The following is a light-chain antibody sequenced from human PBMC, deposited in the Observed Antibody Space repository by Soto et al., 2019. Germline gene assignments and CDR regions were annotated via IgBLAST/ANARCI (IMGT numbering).Light chain of an antibody. V-gene: IGKV1-39*01. J-gene: IGKJ5*01. CDR2: AAS. Sequence: DIQMTQSPSSLSASVGDRVTITCGASQGIRNDLGWYQQKPGKAPKLLIYAASSLQSGVPSRFNASGSGTDFTLSISSLQPEDFSTYYCQQGSTTPITFGLGTRLEIK. CDR3: QQGSTTPIT. CDR1: QGIRND.